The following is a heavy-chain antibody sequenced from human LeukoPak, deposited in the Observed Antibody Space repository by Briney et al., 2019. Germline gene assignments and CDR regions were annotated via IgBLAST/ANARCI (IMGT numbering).Heavy chain of an antibody. J-gene: IGHJ1*01. CDR2: INTDGTVT. D-gene: IGHD3-22*01. Sequence: PGGSLRLSCAASGFTFSKYWMLWVRHAPGKGLESVSRINTDGTVTTYADSVKGRFTVSRDNAKNTVSLQMNSLRAEDTGVYYCARAPSEIGGYYPEYFRHWGQGTLVTVS. CDR1: GFTFSKYW. CDR3: ARAPSEIGGYYPEYFRH. V-gene: IGHV3-74*01.